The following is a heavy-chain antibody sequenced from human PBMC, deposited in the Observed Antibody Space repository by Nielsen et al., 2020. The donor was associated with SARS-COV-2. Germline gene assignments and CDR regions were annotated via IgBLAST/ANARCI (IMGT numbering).Heavy chain of an antibody. CDR2: INHSGST. CDR3: ARGWNYYGSGSYPHYYYYGMDV. Sequence: WLRQPPGKGLEWIGEINHSGSTNYNPSLKSRVTISVDTSKNQFSLKLSSVPAADTAVYYCARGWNYYGSGSYPHYYYYGMDVWGQGTTVTVSS. V-gene: IGHV4-34*01. D-gene: IGHD3-10*01. J-gene: IGHJ6*02.